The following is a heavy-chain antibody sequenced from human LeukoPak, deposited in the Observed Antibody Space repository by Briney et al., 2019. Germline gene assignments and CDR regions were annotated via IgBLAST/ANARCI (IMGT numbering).Heavy chain of an antibody. D-gene: IGHD3-22*01. CDR2: VYHSGST. CDR1: DYSISSHNY. Sequence: SETLSLTCAVSDYSISSHNYWGWIRQPPGKGLKWIGSVYHSGSTHYSPSLKGRVTISVDTSKNQFSLKLSSVTAADTAVYYCARNDSSGYFDYWGQGTLVTVSS. CDR3: ARNDSSGYFDY. J-gene: IGHJ4*02. V-gene: IGHV4-38-2*01.